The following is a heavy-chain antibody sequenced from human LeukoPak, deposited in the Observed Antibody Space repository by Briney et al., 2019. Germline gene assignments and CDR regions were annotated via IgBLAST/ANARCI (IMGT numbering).Heavy chain of an antibody. CDR3: ATSESQTKFDY. CDR1: GYSFTSYW. CDR2: IFPGDSDT. J-gene: IGHJ4*02. Sequence: GESLKIPCKGSGYSFTSYWIGWVRQMPGKGLEWMGIIFPGDSDTTYSPSFQGQVTISADKSINTTYLQWSSLKASDTAMFYCATSESQTKFDYWGQGTLVTVSS. D-gene: IGHD1/OR15-1a*01. V-gene: IGHV5-51*01.